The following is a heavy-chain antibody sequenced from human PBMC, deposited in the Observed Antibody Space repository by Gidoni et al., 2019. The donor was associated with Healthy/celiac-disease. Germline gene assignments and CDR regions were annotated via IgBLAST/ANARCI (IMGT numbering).Heavy chain of an antibody. CDR2: ISGSVGST. V-gene: IGHV3-23*01. Sequence: EVQLLESGGGLVQPGGSLRLSCAAAGLTFSRYAVSWVRQAPGKGLGWVSAISGSVGSTYYADSVKRRFTISRDNSKNTLYLQMNSLRAEDTAVYYCAKAPLPIPRTTVTTFYFQHWGQGTLVTVSS. CDR3: AKAPLPIPRTTVTTFYFQH. D-gene: IGHD4-17*01. CDR1: GLTFSRYA. J-gene: IGHJ1*01.